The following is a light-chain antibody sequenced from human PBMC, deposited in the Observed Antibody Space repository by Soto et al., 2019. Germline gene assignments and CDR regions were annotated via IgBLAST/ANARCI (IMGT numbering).Light chain of an antibody. J-gene: IGKJ4*01. CDR1: QSVSTN. Sequence: ETVMTQSPATLSVSPGERATLSCGASQSVSTNLAWAQQKPAQVPRLLIYGASTRASDIPARFSGSGSGTEFTLTISSLQSEDFAVYYCQQYNEWPLTFGGGTKVEIE. CDR2: GAS. V-gene: IGKV3-15*01. CDR3: QQYNEWPLT.